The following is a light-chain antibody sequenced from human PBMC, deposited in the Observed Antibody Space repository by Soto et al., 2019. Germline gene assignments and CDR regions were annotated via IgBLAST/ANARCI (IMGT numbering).Light chain of an antibody. J-gene: IGLJ3*02. CDR3: HTYTIATPDV. CDR1: SSDIGSYNN. V-gene: IGLV2-14*01. CDR2: EVS. Sequence: QSVLTHPASVSGSPGQSITISCTGTSSDIGSYNNVSWYQQHPGKAPKLIIYEVSHRPSGISNRFTGSESGNAAALTISGLQAEDEADYYCHTYTIATPDVLGGGTK.